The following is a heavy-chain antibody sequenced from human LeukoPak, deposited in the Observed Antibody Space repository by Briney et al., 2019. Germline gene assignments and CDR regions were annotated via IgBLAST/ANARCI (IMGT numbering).Heavy chain of an antibody. CDR2: ISGCGGST. D-gene: IGHD3-10*01. Sequence: GGSLRLSCAASGFTFSSYAMSWVPHAPGKGLEWVSAISGCGGSTYYADSVKGRFTISRDNSKNTLYLQMNSLRAEDTAVYYCAKELPYYYGSGSYYMFGYYFDYWGQGTLVTVSS. V-gene: IGHV3-23*01. J-gene: IGHJ4*02. CDR1: GFTFSSYA. CDR3: AKELPYYYGSGSYYMFGYYFDY.